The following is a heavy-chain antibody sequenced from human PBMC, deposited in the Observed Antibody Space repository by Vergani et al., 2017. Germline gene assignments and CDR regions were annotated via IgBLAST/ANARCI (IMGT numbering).Heavy chain of an antibody. CDR1: GFTFSSYA. J-gene: IGHJ5*02. CDR3: ARDYRPALTPVEFDP. D-gene: IGHD3-16*02. V-gene: IGHV3-30-3*01. CDR2: ISYDGSNK. Sequence: QVQLVESGGGVVQPGRSLRLSCAASGFTFSSYAMHWVRQAPGKGLEWVAVISYDGSNKYYADSVKGRFTISRDNAKNSLYLQMNSLRAEDTAVYYCARDYRPALTPVEFDPWGQGTLVTVSS.